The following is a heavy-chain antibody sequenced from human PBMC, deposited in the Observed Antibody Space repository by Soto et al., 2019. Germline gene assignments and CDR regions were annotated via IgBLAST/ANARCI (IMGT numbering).Heavy chain of an antibody. V-gene: IGHV3-30*18. Sequence: ESGGGVVQPGRSLRLSCAASGFTFSSFGMHWVRQAPGTGLEWVALISYDGSDEYYRDSVKGRFTISRDNSKNTLFLQVNSLRPEDTAVYYCAKDTSPGVSASSSDYWGQGALVTVS. CDR2: ISYDGSDE. CDR1: GFTFSSFG. D-gene: IGHD2-2*01. J-gene: IGHJ4*02. CDR3: AKDTSPGVSASSSDY.